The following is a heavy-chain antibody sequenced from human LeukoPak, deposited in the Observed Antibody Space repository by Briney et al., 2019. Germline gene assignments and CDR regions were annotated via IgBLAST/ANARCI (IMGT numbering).Heavy chain of an antibody. CDR2: IWYDGSNK. D-gene: IGHD4-17*01. Sequence: PGGSPRLSCEASGFTFSTYGMHWVRQAPGKGLEWVAVIWYDGSNKNYADSVKGRFTISRDNSKNTLYPQMNSLRAEDTAVYYCARGGRTTWHGMDVWGQGTTVTVSS. J-gene: IGHJ6*02. V-gene: IGHV3-33*01. CDR3: ARGGRTTWHGMDV. CDR1: GFTFSTYG.